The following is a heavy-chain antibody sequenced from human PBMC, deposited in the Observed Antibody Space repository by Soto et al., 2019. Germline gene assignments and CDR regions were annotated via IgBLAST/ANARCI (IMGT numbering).Heavy chain of an antibody. CDR1: GFTFSSYA. J-gene: IGHJ1*01. D-gene: IGHD2-8*01. V-gene: IGHV3-23*01. CDR3: AKDVEDIVLMVYAIPVYFQH. CDR2: ISGSGGST. Sequence: GGSLRLSCAASGFTFSSYAMSWVRQAPGKGLEWVSTISGSGGSTYYADSVKGRFTISRDNSKNTLYLQMNSLRAEDTAVYYCAKDVEDIVLMVYAIPVYFQHWGQGTLVTVSS.